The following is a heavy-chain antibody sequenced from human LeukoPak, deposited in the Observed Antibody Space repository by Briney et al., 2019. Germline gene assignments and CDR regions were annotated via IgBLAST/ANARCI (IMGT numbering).Heavy chain of an antibody. Sequence: PGGSLRLSCAASGFTFSSYEMNWVRQAPGKGLEWVSYISSSGSTIYYADSVKGRFTISRDNSKNTLYLQMNSLRAEDTAVYYCAKETGSGGPFDYWGQGTLVTVSS. J-gene: IGHJ4*02. CDR1: GFTFSSYE. CDR3: AKETGSGGPFDY. D-gene: IGHD3-3*01. CDR2: ISSSGSTI. V-gene: IGHV3-48*03.